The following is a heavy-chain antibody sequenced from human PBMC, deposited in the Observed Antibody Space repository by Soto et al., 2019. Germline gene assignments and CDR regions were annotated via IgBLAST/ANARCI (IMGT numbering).Heavy chain of an antibody. CDR2: IYYSGST. D-gene: IGHD2-2*01. V-gene: IGHV4-31*03. CDR3: ARAGGCSSTSCYSLGAHFDY. CDR1: GGSISSGGYY. Sequence: QVQLQESGPGLVKPSQTLSLTCTVSGGSISSGGYYWSWIRQHPGKGLEWIGYIYYSGSTYYNPSLKSRVTISVDTSKHQFSLKLSSVTAADTAVYYCARAGGCSSTSCYSLGAHFDYWGQGTLVTVSS. J-gene: IGHJ4*02.